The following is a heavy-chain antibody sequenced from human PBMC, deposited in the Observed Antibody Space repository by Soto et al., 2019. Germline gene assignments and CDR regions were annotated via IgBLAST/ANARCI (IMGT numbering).Heavy chain of an antibody. CDR3: ANHLWFGELSN. J-gene: IGHJ4*02. V-gene: IGHV3-23*01. CDR1: GFTFSSYD. CDR2: ISGSGGST. Sequence: EVQLLESGGGLVQPGGSLRLSCAASGFTFSSYDMSWVRQAPGKGLEWVSAISGSGGSTYYADSVKGRFTISRDNSKNTLYLQMNSLRAEDTAVYYGANHLWFGELSNWGQGTLGTVAS. D-gene: IGHD3-10*01.